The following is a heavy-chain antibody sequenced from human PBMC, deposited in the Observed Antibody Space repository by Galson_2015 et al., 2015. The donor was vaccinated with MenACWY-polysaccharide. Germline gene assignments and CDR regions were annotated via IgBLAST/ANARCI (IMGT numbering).Heavy chain of an antibody. CDR1: GYTLTELS. Sequence: SVKVSCKVSGYTLTELSMHWVRQVPGKGLEWMGGFDPEDGETIYAQKFQGRVTMTEDTSTDTAYMELSSLRSEDTAVYYCATVRADHGWELPHYYFDYWGQGTLVTVSS. D-gene: IGHD1-26*01. V-gene: IGHV1-24*01. CDR3: ATVRADHGWELPHYYFDY. J-gene: IGHJ4*02. CDR2: FDPEDGET.